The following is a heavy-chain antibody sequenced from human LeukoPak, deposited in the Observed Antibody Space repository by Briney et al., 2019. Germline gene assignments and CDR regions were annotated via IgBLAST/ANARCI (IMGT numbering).Heavy chain of an antibody. CDR2: ISSSSSYI. J-gene: IGHJ4*02. CDR3: ARRGGLNQGSDY. Sequence: GGSLRLSCAASGFTFSSYSMNWVRQAPGKGLEWVSSISSSSSYIYYADSVKGRFTISRDNAKNSLYLQMNSLRAEDTAVYYCARRGGLNQGSDYWGQGTLVTVSS. V-gene: IGHV3-21*01. D-gene: IGHD3-16*01. CDR1: GFTFSSYS.